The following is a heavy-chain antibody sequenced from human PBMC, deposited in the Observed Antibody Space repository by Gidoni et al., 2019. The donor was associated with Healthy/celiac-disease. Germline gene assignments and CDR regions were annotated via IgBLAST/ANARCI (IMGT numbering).Heavy chain of an antibody. CDR2: ISGSGGST. CDR1: GFTLSSYA. CDR3: AKEDTAMVTENWFDP. J-gene: IGHJ5*02. V-gene: IGHV3-23*01. D-gene: IGHD5-18*01. Sequence: EVQLLESGGGLVQPGGSLRLSCPASGFTLSSYAMSWVRQAPGKGLGWVSAISGSGGSTYYADSVKGRFTISRDNSKNTLYLQMNSLRAEDTAVYYCAKEDTAMVTENWFDPWGQGTLVTVSS.